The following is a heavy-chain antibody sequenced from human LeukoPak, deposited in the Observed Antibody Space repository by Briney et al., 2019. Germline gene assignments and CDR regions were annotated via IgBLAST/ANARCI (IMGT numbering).Heavy chain of an antibody. V-gene: IGHV1-69*13. CDR3: ARGRYSSSINSMDV. Sequence: GASVKVSCKASGGTFSSYAISWVRQAPGQGLEWMGGIIPIFGTANYAQKFQGRVTITADESTSTAYIELSSLRSEDTAVYYCARGRYSSSINSMDVWGQGTTVTVSS. J-gene: IGHJ6*02. D-gene: IGHD6-6*01. CDR2: IIPIFGTA. CDR1: GGTFSSYA.